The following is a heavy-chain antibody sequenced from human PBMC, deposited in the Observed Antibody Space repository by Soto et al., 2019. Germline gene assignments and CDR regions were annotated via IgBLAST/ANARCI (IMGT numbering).Heavy chain of an antibody. D-gene: IGHD3-10*01. V-gene: IGHV4-30-4*01. CDR2: VFYSGAT. Sequence: SETLSLTCNVSGGPIKTGDYYWNWIRQPPGKGLEWIGYVFYSGATNYSPSLKSRAAISMDTSKNQFSLSLTSVTAADTAVYYCARAGFSYGHLLFWGQGIRVTVSS. J-gene: IGHJ4*02. CDR1: GGPIKTGDYY. CDR3: ARAGFSYGHLLF.